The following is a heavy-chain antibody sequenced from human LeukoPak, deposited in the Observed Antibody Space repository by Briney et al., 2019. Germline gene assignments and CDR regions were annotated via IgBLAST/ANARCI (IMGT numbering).Heavy chain of an antibody. CDR3: ASFLANDWFDP. V-gene: IGHV3-21*01. J-gene: IGHJ5*02. D-gene: IGHD2/OR15-2a*01. CDR2: ISSSSSYI. CDR1: GFTFSSYA. Sequence: PGGSLRLSCAASGFTFSSYAMSWVRQAPGKGLEWVSAISSSSSYIYYADSVKGRFTISRDNAKNSLYLQMNSLRAEDTAVYYCASFLANDWFDPWGQGTLVTVSS.